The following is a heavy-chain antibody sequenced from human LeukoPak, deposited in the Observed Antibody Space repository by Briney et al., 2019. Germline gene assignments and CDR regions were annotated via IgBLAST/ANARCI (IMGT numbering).Heavy chain of an antibody. CDR1: GGSISSYY. CDR2: IYTSGST. CDR3: ARAGIAAPYNWFDP. Sequence: SETLSLTCTVSGGSISSYYWSWIRQPAGKGLEWIGRIYTSGSTNYNPSLKSRVTMSVDTSKNQFSLKLSSVTAADTAVYYCARAGIAAPYNWFDPWGQGTLVTVSS. D-gene: IGHD6-13*01. J-gene: IGHJ5*02. V-gene: IGHV4-4*07.